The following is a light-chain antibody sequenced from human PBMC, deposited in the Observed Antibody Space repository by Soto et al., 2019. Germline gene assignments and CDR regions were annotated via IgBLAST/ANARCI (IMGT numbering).Light chain of an antibody. CDR1: SSDVGGSNF. CDR3: SSYTSRSTLE. V-gene: IGLV2-14*01. J-gene: IGLJ2*01. CDR2: EVS. Sequence: QSVLTQPASVSGSPGQSITISCTGTSSDVGGSNFVSWYQQHPGKAPKLMIYEVSNRPSGVSNRFSGSKSGNTASLIISGLQAEDEADYYCSSYTSRSTLEIGGGTKLTVL.